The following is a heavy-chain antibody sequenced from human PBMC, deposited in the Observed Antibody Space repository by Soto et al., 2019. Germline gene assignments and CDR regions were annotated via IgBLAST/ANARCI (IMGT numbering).Heavy chain of an antibody. J-gene: IGHJ6*02. D-gene: IGHD3-16*01. Sequence: QVQLVQSGAEVKKPGASVKVSCKASGYTFTSYGISWVRQAPGQGLEWMGWISAYNGNTNYAQKLQGRVTMTTDISTSTAYMELRSLRSDDTAVYYCARDWGISDYYYGMDVWGQGTTVTVSS. CDR3: ARDWGISDYYYGMDV. CDR2: ISAYNGNT. V-gene: IGHV1-18*01. CDR1: GYTFTSYG.